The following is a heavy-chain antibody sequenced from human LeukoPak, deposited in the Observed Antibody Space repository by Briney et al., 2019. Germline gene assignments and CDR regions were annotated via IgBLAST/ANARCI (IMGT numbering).Heavy chain of an antibody. Sequence: GGSLRLSCAAPGFTFSGYGMHWVRQAPGKGLEWVAVICYVGSNKYYADSVKGRFTISRDNSKNTLYLQINSLRAEDTAVYYCARDARLAYYFDCWVQGTLVAVCS. D-gene: IGHD6-19*01. V-gene: IGHV3-33*01. CDR3: ARDARLAYYFDC. J-gene: IGHJ4*02. CDR1: GFTFSGYG. CDR2: ICYVGSNK.